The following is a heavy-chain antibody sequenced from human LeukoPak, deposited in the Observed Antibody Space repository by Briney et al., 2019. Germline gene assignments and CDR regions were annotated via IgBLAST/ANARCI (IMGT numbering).Heavy chain of an antibody. Sequence: RTSETLSLTCAVYGGSFSGYYWSWIRQPPGKGLEWIGEINHSGSINYNPSLKSRVTISVDTSKNQFSLKLSSVTAADTAVYYCARGLAVAGTTDYWGQGTLVTVSS. D-gene: IGHD6-19*01. J-gene: IGHJ4*02. V-gene: IGHV4-34*01. CDR2: INHSGSI. CDR3: ARGLAVAGTTDY. CDR1: GGSFSGYY.